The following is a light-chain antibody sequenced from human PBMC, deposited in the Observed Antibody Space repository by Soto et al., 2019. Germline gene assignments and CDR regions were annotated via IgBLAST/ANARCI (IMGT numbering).Light chain of an antibody. V-gene: IGKV1-33*01. J-gene: IGKJ3*01. Sequence: DIQMTQSPSSLSASVGDRVTITCQASQDISNSLNWFQQKPGKAPKVLIYGASNLETGVPSRFSGSGSGTEFTFTISSLQPEGISTYCWQQYGKLPRTFGPGTKVVIK. CDR2: GAS. CDR1: QDISNS. CDR3: QQYGKLPRT.